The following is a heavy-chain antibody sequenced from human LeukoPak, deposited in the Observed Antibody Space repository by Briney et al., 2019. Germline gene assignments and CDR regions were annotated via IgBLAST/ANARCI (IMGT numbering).Heavy chain of an antibody. CDR3: ARASPNPGGYLGATYYFDY. CDR1: GYTFTSNY. V-gene: IGHV1-69*13. CDR2: IIPIFGTA. J-gene: IGHJ4*02. D-gene: IGHD3-16*02. Sequence: GASVKVSCKASGYTFTSNYIHWVRQAPGQGLEWMGGIIPIFGTANYAQKFQGRVTITADESTSTAYMELSSLRSEDTAVYYCARASPNPGGYLGATYYFDYWGQGTLVTVSS.